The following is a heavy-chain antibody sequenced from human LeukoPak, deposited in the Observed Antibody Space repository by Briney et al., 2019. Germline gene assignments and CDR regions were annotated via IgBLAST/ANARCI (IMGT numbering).Heavy chain of an antibody. Sequence: TSETLSLTCTVSGGSISNYYWTWIRQPPGKGLEWIGNVYNDVSTNYNPSLKSRVTISVDTSKNQFSLKLSFVTAADTAVYYCARPTHSGTSYDAFGIWGQGTMVTVSS. CDR1: GGSISNYY. J-gene: IGHJ3*02. CDR2: VYNDVST. D-gene: IGHD1-26*01. V-gene: IGHV4-59*08. CDR3: ARPTHSGTSYDAFGI.